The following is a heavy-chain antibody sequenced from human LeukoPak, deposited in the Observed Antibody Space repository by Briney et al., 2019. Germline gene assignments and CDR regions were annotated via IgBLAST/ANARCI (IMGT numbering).Heavy chain of an antibody. V-gene: IGHV3-48*04. CDR1: GFTFSSYS. CDR3: ARDATYYYGSGRYGMDV. J-gene: IGHJ6*02. D-gene: IGHD3-10*01. Sequence: GGSLRLSCAASGFTFSSYSMNWVRQAPGKGLEWVSYISSSSSTIYYADSVKGRFTISRDNAKNSLYLQMNSLRAEDTAVYYCARDATYYYGSGRYGMDVWGQGTTVTVSS. CDR2: ISSSSSTI.